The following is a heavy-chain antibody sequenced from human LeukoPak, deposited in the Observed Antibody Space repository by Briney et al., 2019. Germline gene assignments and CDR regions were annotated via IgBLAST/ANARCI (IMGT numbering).Heavy chain of an antibody. CDR1: GGSISSGDYY. D-gene: IGHD2-15*01. CDR2: IYYSGST. J-gene: IGHJ4*02. CDR3: ARERSPAATQSHFDH. Sequence: SQTLSLTCTVSGGSISSGDYYWSWIRQPPGKGLEWIGYIYYSGSTYYNPSLKSRVTISVDTSKNQFSLKLSSVTAADTAVYYCARERSPAATQSHFDHWGQGTLVTVSS. V-gene: IGHV4-30-4*01.